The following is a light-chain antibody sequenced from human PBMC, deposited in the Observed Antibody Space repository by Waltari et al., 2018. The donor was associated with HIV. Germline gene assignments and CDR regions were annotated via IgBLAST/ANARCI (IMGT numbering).Light chain of an antibody. CDR1: LLANKH. CDR2: KDT. Sequence: SLELTQPSSVSVSPGQAARITCSGDLLANKHARWFQQKPGQAPVVVIYKDTERPSASPERFSGSSSGTTVTLTIGGVQVEDEADYYCYSAADDNRLIFGGGTKLTVL. CDR3: YSAADDNRLI. J-gene: IGLJ2*01. V-gene: IGLV3-27*01.